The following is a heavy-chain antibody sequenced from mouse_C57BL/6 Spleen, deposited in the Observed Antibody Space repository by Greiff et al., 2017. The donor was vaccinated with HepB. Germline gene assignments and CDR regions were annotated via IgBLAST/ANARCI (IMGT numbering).Heavy chain of an antibody. CDR3: ARGDYGSTPFAY. CDR1: GFTFSDYG. V-gene: IGHV5-15*01. J-gene: IGHJ3*01. Sequence: EVKLQESGGGLVQPGGSLKLSCAASGFTFSDYGMAWVRQAPRKGPEWVAFISNLAYSIYYADTVTGRFTISRENAKNTLYLEMSSLRSEDTAMYYCARGDYGSTPFAYWGQGTLVTVSA. CDR2: ISNLAYSI. D-gene: IGHD1-1*01.